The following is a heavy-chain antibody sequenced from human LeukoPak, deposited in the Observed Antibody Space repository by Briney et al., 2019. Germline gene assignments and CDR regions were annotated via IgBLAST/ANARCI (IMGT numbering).Heavy chain of an antibody. CDR1: GFTFSNYE. CDR3: ATLSNYGGYEGFDY. CDR2: ISSSGSII. J-gene: IGHJ4*02. Sequence: GGSLRLSCEASGFTFSNYEMNWVRQAPGKGLEWVSYISSSGSIIYYADSVRGRFTISRDNAKSSLFLQMNSLRAEDTAVYSCATLSNYGGYEGFDYWGQGTLVTVSS. V-gene: IGHV3-48*03. D-gene: IGHD4-17*01.